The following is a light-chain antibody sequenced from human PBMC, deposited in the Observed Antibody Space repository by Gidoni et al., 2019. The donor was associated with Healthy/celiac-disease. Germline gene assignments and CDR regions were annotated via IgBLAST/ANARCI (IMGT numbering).Light chain of an antibody. Sequence: DIQLTQSHSTLSASVGDTVTITCRASHSISSWLAWYQQKPVKAPKLLIYDASSLESLVPSRCSGSGSGTEFTLTISSLQPDDFAKYYCQQYNSYSWTFGRGTKVEIK. J-gene: IGKJ1*01. CDR3: QQYNSYSWT. V-gene: IGKV1-5*01. CDR1: HSISSW. CDR2: DAS.